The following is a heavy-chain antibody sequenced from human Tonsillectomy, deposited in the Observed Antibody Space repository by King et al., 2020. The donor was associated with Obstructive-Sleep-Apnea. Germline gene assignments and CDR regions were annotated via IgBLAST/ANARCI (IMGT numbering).Heavy chain of an antibody. J-gene: IGHJ4*02. CDR1: GFTFSSYG. Sequence: HVQLVESGGGVVQPGRSLRLSCAASGFTFSSYGMHWVRQAPGKGLEWVAVISYDGSNKYYADSVKGRFTISRDNSKNTLYLQMNSLRAEDTAVYYCAKSSHYYDSSGYYDYWGQGTLVTVSS. CDR2: ISYDGSNK. CDR3: AKSSHYYDSSGYYDY. V-gene: IGHV3-30*18. D-gene: IGHD3-22*01.